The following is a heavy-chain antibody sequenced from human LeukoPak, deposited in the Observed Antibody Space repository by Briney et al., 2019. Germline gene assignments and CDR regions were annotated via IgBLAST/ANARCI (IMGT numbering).Heavy chain of an antibody. Sequence: GRSLRLSCAASGFTFSSYAMHWVRQAPGKGLEWVAVISYDGSNKYYADSVKGRFTISRDNSKNTLYLQMNSLRAEDTAVYYCAREGDPSGTYYFDYWGQGNLVTVSS. CDR3: AREGDPSGTYYFDY. V-gene: IGHV3-30-3*01. CDR1: GFTFSSYA. J-gene: IGHJ4*02. CDR2: ISYDGSNK. D-gene: IGHD5-24*01.